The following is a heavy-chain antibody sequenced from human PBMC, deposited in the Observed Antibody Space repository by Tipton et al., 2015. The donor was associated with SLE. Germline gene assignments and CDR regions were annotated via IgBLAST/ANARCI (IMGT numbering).Heavy chain of an antibody. Sequence: LRLSCTVSGGSISRSSHYWGWIRQPPGKGLEWIGSIYYSGRTYYNPSLKSRVTISVDTSKNQFSLKLSSVTDADTAVYYCAREGQYQGWFDPWGQGTLVTVSS. V-gene: IGHV4-39*07. CDR1: GGSISRSSHY. CDR3: AREGQYQGWFDP. CDR2: IYYSGRT. J-gene: IGHJ5*02. D-gene: IGHD2-2*01.